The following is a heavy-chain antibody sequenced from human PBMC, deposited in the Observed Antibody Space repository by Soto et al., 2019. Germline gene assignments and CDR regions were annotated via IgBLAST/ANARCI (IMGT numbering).Heavy chain of an antibody. CDR2: IYYSGST. Sequence: PSATISLTCPVSAGSLSSYYWRWLRQPPGKGLEWIGYIYYSGSTNYNPSLKSRVTISVDTSKNQFSLKLSSVTAAYTALYYCARVNRQDALDSWGQGTMVAV. CDR1: AGSLSSYY. CDR3: ARVNRQDALDS. J-gene: IGHJ3*02. V-gene: IGHV4-59*01.